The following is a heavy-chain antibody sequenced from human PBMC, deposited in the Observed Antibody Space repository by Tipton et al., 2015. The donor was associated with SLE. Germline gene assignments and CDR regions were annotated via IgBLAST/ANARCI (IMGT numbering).Heavy chain of an antibody. CDR3: ARRTTVTSFYYGLDV. CDR2: IIPVIGIT. D-gene: IGHD4-17*01. J-gene: IGHJ6*02. V-gene: IGHV1-69*09. Sequence: QLVQSGAEVKKPGASVKVSCKASGYTFSGYYIHWVRQAPGQGLEWMGTIIPVIGITNYAQKFQDRVTITTDESTSAVYMELNSLTSEDTAVYYCARRTTVTSFYYGLDVWGQGTTVTVSS. CDR1: GYTFSGYY.